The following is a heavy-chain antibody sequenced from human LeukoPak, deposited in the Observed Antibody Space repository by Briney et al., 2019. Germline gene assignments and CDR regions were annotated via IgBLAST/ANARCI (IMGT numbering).Heavy chain of an antibody. D-gene: IGHD1-26*01. J-gene: IGHJ5*02. Sequence: SETLSLTCTVSGGSISSYYWSWIRQPPGKGLEWIGYIYYSGSTYYNPSLKSRVTISVDTSKNQFSLKLSSVTATDTAVYYCARSSGSYYWFDPWGQGTLVTVSS. CDR2: IYYSGST. CDR3: ARSSGSYYWFDP. CDR1: GGSISSYY. V-gene: IGHV4-59*08.